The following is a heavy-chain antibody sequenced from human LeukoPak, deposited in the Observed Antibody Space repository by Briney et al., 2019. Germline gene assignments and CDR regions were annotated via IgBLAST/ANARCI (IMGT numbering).Heavy chain of an antibody. D-gene: IGHD2-2*02. V-gene: IGHV3-23*01. CDR2: ISGSGGST. Sequence: GGSLRLSCAASGFIFSSYAMSWVRQAPGKGLEWVSAISGSGGSTYYADSVKGRFTISRDNSKNTLYLQMNSLRAEDTAVYYCAKAEGRNGIYLYYFTYWGQGTRVTVSS. CDR3: AKAEGRNGIYLYYFTY. CDR1: GFIFSSYA. J-gene: IGHJ4*02.